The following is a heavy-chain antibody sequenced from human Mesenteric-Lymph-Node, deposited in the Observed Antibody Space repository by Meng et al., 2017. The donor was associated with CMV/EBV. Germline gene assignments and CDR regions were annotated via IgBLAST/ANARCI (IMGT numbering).Heavy chain of an antibody. CDR2: IYPGDSDT. CDR3: ARREISGSYYWGS. V-gene: IGHV5-51*01. Sequence: GGSLRLSCKGSGYSFTTYWIGWVRQMPGKGLEWMGIIYPGDSDTRYSPSSQGQVTISADKSISTAYLQWSSLKPSDTAMYYCARREISGSYYWGSWGQGTLVTVSS. D-gene: IGHD1-26*01. J-gene: IGHJ4*02. CDR1: GYSFTTYW.